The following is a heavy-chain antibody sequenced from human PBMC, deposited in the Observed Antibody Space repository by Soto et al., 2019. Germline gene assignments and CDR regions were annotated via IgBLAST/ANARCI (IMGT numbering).Heavy chain of an antibody. D-gene: IGHD4-17*01. CDR2: IKSTINGATT. Sequence: EVQLVESGGDLVESGGSLRLSCAASGFIFSNAWMTWVRQVPGKGLEWVGRIKSTINGATTDYAAPVEGRFLISRDDSKHTLYLQMNSLKTEDTAVYYCTTVGTVTPWYYYGLDVWGQGTTVSVSS. J-gene: IGHJ6*02. CDR1: GFIFSNAW. CDR3: TTVGTVTPWYYYGLDV. V-gene: IGHV3-15*07.